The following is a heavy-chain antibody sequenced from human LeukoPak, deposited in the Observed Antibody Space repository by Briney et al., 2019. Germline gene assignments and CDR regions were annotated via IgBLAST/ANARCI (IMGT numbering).Heavy chain of an antibody. CDR3: ARDGGQSYFDY. D-gene: IGHD3-16*01. J-gene: IGHJ4*02. Sequence: GRSLRLSCATSGFTFRNYGMRWVRQAPGKGLEWVAIIYYDGSNQYYADSVKGRFTISRDKSKNTLYLQLNSLRAEDTAMYYCARDGGQSYFDYWGQGTLVTVSS. V-gene: IGHV3-33*01. CDR2: IYYDGSNQ. CDR1: GFTFRNYG.